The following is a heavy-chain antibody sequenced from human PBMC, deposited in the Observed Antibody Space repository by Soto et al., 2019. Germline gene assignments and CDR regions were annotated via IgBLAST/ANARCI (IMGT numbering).Heavy chain of an antibody. Sequence: QVQLVESGGGVVQPGTSLRLSCAASGFTFSNYGMHWVRQAPGKGLEWVAVIWYDGSNKYYADSVEGRFTISRDDSKDTQYLQMNRLSAEDTAVYYCVRDMNWYFDLWGRGILVIISS. CDR1: GFTFSNYG. CDR3: VRDMNWYFDL. V-gene: IGHV3-33*01. J-gene: IGHJ2*01. D-gene: IGHD3-16*01. CDR2: IWYDGSNK.